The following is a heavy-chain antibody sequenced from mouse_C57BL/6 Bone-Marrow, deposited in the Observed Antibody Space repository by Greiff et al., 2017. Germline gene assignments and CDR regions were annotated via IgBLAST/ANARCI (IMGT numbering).Heavy chain of an antibody. J-gene: IGHJ3*01. CDR1: GYAFSSYW. Sequence: LVESGAELVKPGASVKISCKASGYAFSSYWMNWVKQRPGKGLEWIGQIYPGDGDTNYNGKFKGKATLTADKSSSTAYMQLSSLTSEDSAVYFCARGGYSPWFAYWGQGTLVTVSA. CDR3: ARGGYSPWFAY. CDR2: IYPGDGDT. V-gene: IGHV1-80*01. D-gene: IGHD2-12*01.